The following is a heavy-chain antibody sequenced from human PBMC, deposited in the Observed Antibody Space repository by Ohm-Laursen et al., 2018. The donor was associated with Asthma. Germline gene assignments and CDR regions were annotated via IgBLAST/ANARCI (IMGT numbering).Heavy chain of an antibody. CDR2: MNPNSGNT. D-gene: IGHD5-18*01. CDR3: AREGYSYGDYYYYGMDV. V-gene: IGHV1-8*01. Sequence: ASVKVSCKASGYTFTSYDINWVRQATGQGLEWMGWMNPNSGNTGYAQKFQGRVTMTRNTSISTAYMELSRLRSDDTAVYYCAREGYSYGDYYYYGMDVWGQGTTVTVSS. J-gene: IGHJ6*02. CDR1: GYTFTSYD.